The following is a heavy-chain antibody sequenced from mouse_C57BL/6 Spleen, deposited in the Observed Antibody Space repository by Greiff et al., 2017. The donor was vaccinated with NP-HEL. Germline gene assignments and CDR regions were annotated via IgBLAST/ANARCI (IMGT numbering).Heavy chain of an antibody. CDR1: GYAFSSSW. CDR3: ARIWLRPYYFDY. D-gene: IGHD2-2*01. J-gene: IGHJ2*01. CDR2: IYPGDGDT. Sequence: VQLVESGPELVKPGASVKISCKASGYAFSSSWMNWVKQRPGKGLEWIGRIYPGDGDTNYNGKLKGKATLTADKSSSTAYMQLSSLTSEDAAVYFCARIWLRPYYFDYWGQGTTLTVSS. V-gene: IGHV1-82*01.